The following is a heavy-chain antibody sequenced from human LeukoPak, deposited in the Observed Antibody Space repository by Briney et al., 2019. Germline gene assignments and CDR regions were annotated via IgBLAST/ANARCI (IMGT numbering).Heavy chain of an antibody. V-gene: IGHV4-61*09. CDR2: IYTSGTT. D-gene: IGHD1-26*01. CDR1: DDPLNSGVYY. J-gene: IGHJ6*03. Sequence: SETLSLTCTVSDDPLNSGVYYWNWIRQPAGKGLEWIGHIYTSGTTTNSNPSLKSRVAISLDTSKNHFSLNLSSVTAADTAVYYCARAKKRSGRSRNFYLDVWGKGTTVTVSS. CDR3: ARAKKRSGRSRNFYLDV.